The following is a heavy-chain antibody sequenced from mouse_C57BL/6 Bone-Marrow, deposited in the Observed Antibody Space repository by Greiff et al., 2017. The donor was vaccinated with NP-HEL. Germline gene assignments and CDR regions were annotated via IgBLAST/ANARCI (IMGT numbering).Heavy chain of an antibody. CDR3: ARRMVTTVAYYFDY. D-gene: IGHD1-1*01. CDR1: GYTFTSYG. V-gene: IGHV1-81*01. Sequence: LQESGAELARPGASVKLSCKASGYTFTSYGISGVKQRTGQGLEWIGEIYPRSGNTYYNEKFKGKATLTADKSSSTAYMELRSLTSEDSAVYFCARRMVTTVAYYFDYWGQGTTLTVSS. J-gene: IGHJ2*01. CDR2: IYPRSGNT.